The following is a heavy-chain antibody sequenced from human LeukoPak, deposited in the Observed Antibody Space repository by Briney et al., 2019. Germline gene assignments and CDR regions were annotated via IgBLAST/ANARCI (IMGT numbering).Heavy chain of an antibody. D-gene: IGHD6-19*01. CDR3: VRDPSRIAVAAHPNTA. CDR1: GGTFSSYA. CDR2: IIPIFGTA. V-gene: IGHV1-69*05. Sequence: SVKVSCRASGGTFSSYAISWVRQAPGQGLEWMGRIIPIFGTANYAQKFQGRVTITTDESTSTAYMELSSLRSEDTAAYYCVRDPSRIAVAAHPNTAWGQGTLVTVSS. J-gene: IGHJ5*02.